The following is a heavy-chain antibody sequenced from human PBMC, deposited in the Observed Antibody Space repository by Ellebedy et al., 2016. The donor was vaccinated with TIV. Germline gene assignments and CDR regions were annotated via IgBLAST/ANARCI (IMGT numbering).Heavy chain of an antibody. CDR1: GFTVRSNY. CDR3: ARDNTNPRSAFDI. CDR2: IYSDGAT. Sequence: GGSLRLSCAASGFTVRSNYMSWVRQAPGKGLEWLSAIYSDGATYYADSVKHRLTISRDNSKNTVSLQMNSLRAEDTAVYYCARDNTNPRSAFDIWGQGTMVTVSS. J-gene: IGHJ3*02. V-gene: IGHV3-66*01.